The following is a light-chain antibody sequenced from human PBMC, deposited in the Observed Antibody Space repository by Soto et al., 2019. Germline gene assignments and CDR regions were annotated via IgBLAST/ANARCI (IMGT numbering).Light chain of an antibody. CDR2: AAS. CDR3: QQSYSTLLT. J-gene: IGKJ4*01. V-gene: IGKV1-39*01. CDR1: QSINTS. Sequence: DIQMTQSPSSLSAYVGDRITITCRASQSINTSLNWYQQKPGKPPKLLIYAASTLQSGVPSRFTGSGSGTDFTLTISSLQPEDFATYYCQQSYSTLLTFGGGTKVEIK.